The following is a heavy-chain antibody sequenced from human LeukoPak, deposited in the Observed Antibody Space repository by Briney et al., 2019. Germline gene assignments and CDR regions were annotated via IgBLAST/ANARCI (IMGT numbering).Heavy chain of an antibody. CDR1: GGSISSYY. CDR2: IYYSGST. Sequence: SETLSLTCTVSGGSISSYYWSWIRQPPGKGLEWIGYIYYSGSTNYYPSLKSRVTISVDTSKNQFSVKLSSVTAADTAVYYCARQYYYYSHLDVWGQGTTVTVSS. CDR3: ARQYYYYSHLDV. V-gene: IGHV4-59*08. J-gene: IGHJ6*02.